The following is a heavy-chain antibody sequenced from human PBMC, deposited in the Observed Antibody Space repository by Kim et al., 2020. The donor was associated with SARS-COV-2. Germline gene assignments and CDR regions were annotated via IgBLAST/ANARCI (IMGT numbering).Heavy chain of an antibody. CDR3: ARPWIYDSSGFVAIWFDP. V-gene: IGHV4-39*01. Sequence: SETLSLTCTVSGGSISSSSYYWGWIRQPPGKGLEWIGSIYYSGSTYYNPSLKSRVTISVDTSKNQFSLKLSSVTAADTAVYYCARPWIYDSSGFVAIWFDPWGQGTLVTVSS. D-gene: IGHD3-22*01. CDR1: GGSISSSSYY. J-gene: IGHJ5*02. CDR2: IYYSGST.